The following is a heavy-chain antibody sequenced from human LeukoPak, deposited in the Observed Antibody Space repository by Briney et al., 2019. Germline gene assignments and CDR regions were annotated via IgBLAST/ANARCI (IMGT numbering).Heavy chain of an antibody. CDR3: AKTTAGYSSGRYPGWPVDY. Sequence: GGSLRLSCAAPGFTFGSYATYWVRQAPGKGLEWVSGISGGGGSTFYADSGKGRFTIYRDNSENPVYLQMNSLRADDTAVYSCAKTTAGYSSGRYPGWPVDYWGQGTLVTVSS. J-gene: IGHJ4*02. CDR1: GFTFGSYA. D-gene: IGHD6-19*01. CDR2: ISGGGGST. V-gene: IGHV3-23*01.